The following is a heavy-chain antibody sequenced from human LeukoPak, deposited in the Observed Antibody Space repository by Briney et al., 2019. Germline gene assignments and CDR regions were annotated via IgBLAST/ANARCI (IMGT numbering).Heavy chain of an antibody. Sequence: SGPTLVNPTQTLTLTCTFSGFSLSTSGVGVGWIRQPPGKALEWPALIYWDDDKRYSPSLKSRLTITKDTSKNQVVLTMTNMDPVDTATYYCAHTGQNDILTGSIYRGYYYYYYMDVWGKGTTVTVSS. J-gene: IGHJ6*03. V-gene: IGHV2-5*02. CDR1: GFSLSTSGVG. D-gene: IGHD3-9*01. CDR2: IYWDDDK. CDR3: AHTGQNDILTGSIYRGYYYYYYMDV.